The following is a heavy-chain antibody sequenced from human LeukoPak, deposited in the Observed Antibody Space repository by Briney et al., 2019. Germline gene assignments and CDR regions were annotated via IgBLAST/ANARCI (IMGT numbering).Heavy chain of an antibody. D-gene: IGHD6-6*01. Sequence: GGSLRLSCAASGFTFSSYWMSWVRQAPGKGLEWVSGINSNGDEIYYADSVRGRFTISRDNSNNALYLQMDSLRAEDTAVYYCANWIGSSSRDYWGQGTLVTVSS. V-gene: IGHV3-23*01. CDR2: INSNGDEI. CDR1: GFTFSSYW. J-gene: IGHJ4*02. CDR3: ANWIGSSSRDY.